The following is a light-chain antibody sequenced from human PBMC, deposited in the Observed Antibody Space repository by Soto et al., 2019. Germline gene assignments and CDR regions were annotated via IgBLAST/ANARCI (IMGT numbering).Light chain of an antibody. CDR2: DVT. V-gene: IGLV2-14*03. Sequence: QAVLGQPSSLSASPGQSISISCTGTDSYIGGYDHVSWYQQHPGRAPKLLIYDVTNRPSGVSSRFSGSKAGRTASLTISGLQTEDEADYYCSSHTSSTALVFGNGTKVTVL. CDR1: DSYIGGYDH. CDR3: SSHTSSTALV. J-gene: IGLJ1*01.